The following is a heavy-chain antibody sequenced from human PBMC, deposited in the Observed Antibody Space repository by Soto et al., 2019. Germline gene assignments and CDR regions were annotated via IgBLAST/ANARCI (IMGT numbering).Heavy chain of an antibody. J-gene: IGHJ3*02. D-gene: IGHD6-19*01. CDR2: MNPRDGGT. V-gene: IGHV1-46*01. CDR1: GYTFTSYH. CDR3: ARVSSQAFDI. Sequence: QVQLVQSGAEVKKPGASVKVSCKASGYTFTSYHIHWVRQAPGQGLDWMGIMNPRDGGTLYSQKLQGRVTMTRDTSTSTVYMELISLRSEDTAVYSCARVSSQAFDIWGQGTMVTVSS.